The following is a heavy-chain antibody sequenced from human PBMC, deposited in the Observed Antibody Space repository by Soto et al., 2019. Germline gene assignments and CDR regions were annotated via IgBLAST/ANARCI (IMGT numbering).Heavy chain of an antibody. CDR2: IHRADSET. CDR3: ARSYSYGYHFDY. CDR1: GKSFGDYW. J-gene: IGHJ4*02. V-gene: IGHV5-51*01. Sequence: GESLKISCKCSGKSFGDYWIGXVRQMPGKGLEWMGIIHRADSETRYSPSFQGQVTISVDKSNSTAFLQWSSLKASDSAMYYCARSYSYGYHFDYWGQGTVVTVSS. D-gene: IGHD5-18*01.